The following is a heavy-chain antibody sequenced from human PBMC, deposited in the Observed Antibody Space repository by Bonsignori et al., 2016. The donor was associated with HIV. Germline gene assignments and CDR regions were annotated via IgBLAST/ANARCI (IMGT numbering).Heavy chain of an antibody. Sequence: GGSLRLSCAASGFTFSSYSMNWVRQAPGKGLEWVSSISSSSSYIYYADSVKGRFTISRDNAKNSLYLQMNSLRAEDTAVYYCARWGKNYDTGRYYYYMDVWGKGTTVTVSS. CDR2: ISSSSSYI. J-gene: IGHJ6*03. V-gene: IGHV3-21*01. D-gene: IGHD3-22*01. CDR3: ARWGKNYDTGRYYYYMDV. CDR1: GFTFSSYS.